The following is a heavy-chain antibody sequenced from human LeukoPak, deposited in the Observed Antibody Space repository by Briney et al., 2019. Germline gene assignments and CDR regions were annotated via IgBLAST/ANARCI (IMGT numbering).Heavy chain of an antibody. CDR3: ARGAYDSSGYTDY. D-gene: IGHD3-22*01. CDR1: GGTFSSYA. J-gene: IGHJ4*02. CDR2: IIPIFGTA. V-gene: IGHV1-69*05. Sequence: ASVKVSCKASGGTFSSYAISWVRQAPGQGLEWMGGIIPIFGTANYAQKFQGRVTITTDESTSTAYMELSSLRSEGTAVYYCARGAYDSSGYTDYWGQGTLVTVSS.